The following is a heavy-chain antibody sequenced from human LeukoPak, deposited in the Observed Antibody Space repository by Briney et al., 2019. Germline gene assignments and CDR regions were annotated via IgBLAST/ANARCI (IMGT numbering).Heavy chain of an antibody. V-gene: IGHV3-48*01. Sequence: PGGSLRLSCAASGFTFSSYRMSWVRQAPGKGLEWVSYISSSSSTIYYADSVKGRFTISRDNAKNSLYLQMNSLRAEDTAVYYCARAGSSWLNRFDYWGQGTLVTVSS. J-gene: IGHJ4*02. CDR2: ISSSSSTI. CDR1: GFTFSSYR. CDR3: ARAGSSWLNRFDY. D-gene: IGHD6-13*01.